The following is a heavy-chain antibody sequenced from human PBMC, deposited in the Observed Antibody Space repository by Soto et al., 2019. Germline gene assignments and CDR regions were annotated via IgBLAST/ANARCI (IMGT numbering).Heavy chain of an antibody. V-gene: IGHV4-30-2*01. D-gene: IGHD2-15*01. CDR3: ARKGRGGYNWFDP. CDR2: IYRSGST. CDR1: GGSISSGGYS. Sequence: PSETLSLTCAVSGGSISSGGYSWSWIRQPPGKGLEWIGYIYRSGSTYYNLSLKSRVTISVDRSKNQFSLKLSSVTAADTAVYYCARKGRGGYNWFDPWGQGTLVTVSS. J-gene: IGHJ5*02.